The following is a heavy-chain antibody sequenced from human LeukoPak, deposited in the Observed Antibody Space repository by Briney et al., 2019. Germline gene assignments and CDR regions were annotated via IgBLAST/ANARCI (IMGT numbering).Heavy chain of an antibody. J-gene: IGHJ4*02. CDR2: IYYSGST. D-gene: IGHD3-9*01. V-gene: IGHV4-39*01. Sequence: PSETLSLTCTVSGGSISSSSYYWGWIRQPPGKGLEWIGSIYYSGSTYYNPSLKSRVTISVDTSKNQFSLKLSSVTAADTAVYYCARVPLRYFDWSPPVDYWGQGTLVTVSS. CDR3: ARVPLRYFDWSPPVDY. CDR1: GGSISSSSYY.